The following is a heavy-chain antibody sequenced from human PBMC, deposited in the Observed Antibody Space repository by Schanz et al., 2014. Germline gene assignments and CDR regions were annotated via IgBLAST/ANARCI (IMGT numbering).Heavy chain of an antibody. CDR3: ARLGTGMAVAGSVIDSYYYYMDV. D-gene: IGHD6-19*01. V-gene: IGHV1-8*01. Sequence: QVQLVQSGAEVKKPGASVKVSCKASGYTFTSYGINWVRQAPGQGLEWMGWINPNTGGTNFAQKFQGRVTMTRNTAISTAYMELSSLRSEDTAVYYCARLGTGMAVAGSVIDSYYYYMDVWGEGTTVTVSS. CDR1: GYTFTSYG. CDR2: INPNTGGT. J-gene: IGHJ6*03.